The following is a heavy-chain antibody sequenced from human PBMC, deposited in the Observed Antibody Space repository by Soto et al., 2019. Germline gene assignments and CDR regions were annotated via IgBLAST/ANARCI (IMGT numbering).Heavy chain of an antibody. CDR3: ARDAYFDWAYYYYGMDV. D-gene: IGHD3-9*01. CDR1: GYTFTSYG. Sequence: ASVKVSCKASGYTFTSYGISWVRQAPGQGLEWMGWISAYNGNTNYAQKLQGRVTMTTDTSTSTAYMELRSLRSDDTAVYYCARDAYFDWAYYYYGMDVWGQGTMVTVSS. J-gene: IGHJ6*02. CDR2: ISAYNGNT. V-gene: IGHV1-18*01.